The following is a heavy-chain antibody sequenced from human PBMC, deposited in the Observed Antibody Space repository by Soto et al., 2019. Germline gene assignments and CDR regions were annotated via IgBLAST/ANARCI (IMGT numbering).Heavy chain of an antibody. CDR1: GFTFSSYA. D-gene: IGHD3-3*01. J-gene: IGHJ4*02. CDR3: AKGSRYDFWSGLGY. Sequence: LRLSCAASGFTFSSYAMSWVRQAPGKGLEWVSGISASGGSTYYADSVKGRFTISRDNSKNTLYLQMNSLRADDTAVYYCAKGSRYDFWSGLGYWGQGTQVTVSS. CDR2: ISASGGST. V-gene: IGHV3-23*01.